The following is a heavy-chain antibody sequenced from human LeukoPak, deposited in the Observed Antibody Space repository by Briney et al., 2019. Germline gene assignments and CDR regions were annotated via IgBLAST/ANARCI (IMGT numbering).Heavy chain of an antibody. J-gene: IGHJ4*02. CDR1: GFTFSSYA. V-gene: IGHV3-23*01. Sequence: GSLRLSCAASGFTFSSYAMSWVRQAPGKGLEWVSAISGSGGSTYYADSVKGRFTISRDNSKNTLYLQMNSLRAEDTAVYYCAKYYYGSGSCYKPYHFDYWGQGTLVTVSS. CDR3: AKYYYGSGSCYKPYHFDY. D-gene: IGHD3-10*01. CDR2: ISGSGGST.